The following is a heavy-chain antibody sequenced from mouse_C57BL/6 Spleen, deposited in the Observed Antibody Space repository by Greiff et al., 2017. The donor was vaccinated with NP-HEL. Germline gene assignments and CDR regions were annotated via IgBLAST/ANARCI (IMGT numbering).Heavy chain of an antibody. Sequence: VQLQQPGAELVRPGSSVKLSCKASGYTFTSYWMDWVKQRPGQGLEWIGNIYPSDSETHYNQKFKDKATLTVDKSSSTAYMQLSSLTSEDSAVYYCARRAAQAYFDDWGQGTTLTVSS. J-gene: IGHJ2*01. CDR3: ARRAAQAYFDD. CDR2: IYPSDSET. V-gene: IGHV1-61*01. CDR1: GYTFTSYW. D-gene: IGHD3-2*02.